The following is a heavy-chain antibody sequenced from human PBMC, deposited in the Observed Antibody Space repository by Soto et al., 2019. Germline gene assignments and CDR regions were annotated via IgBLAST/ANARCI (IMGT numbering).Heavy chain of an antibody. CDR1: GFTFSNYA. CDR2: ISAAGFTT. CDR3: SKDDYTNYPQGMDV. Sequence: GGSLRLSCAASGFTFSNYAMSWVRQAPGRLEWVSGISAAGFTTYYADSLKGRFTISRDNSKNTLYLQMNSLTAEDTAVYYCSKDDYTNYPQGMDVWGRGTTVTVYS. V-gene: IGHV3-23*01. D-gene: IGHD4-4*01. J-gene: IGHJ6*02.